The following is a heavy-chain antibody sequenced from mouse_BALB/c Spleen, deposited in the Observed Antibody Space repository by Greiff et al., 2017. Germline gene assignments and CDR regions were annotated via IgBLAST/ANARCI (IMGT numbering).Heavy chain of an antibody. J-gene: IGHJ1*01. Sequence: LQESGAELAKPGASVKMSCKASGYTFTSYWMHWVKQRPGQGLEWIGYINPSTGYTEYNQKFKDKATLTADKSSSTAYMQLSSLTSEDSAVYYCANYGNYIWYFDVWGAGTTVTVSS. D-gene: IGHD2-1*01. CDR3: ANYGNYIWYFDV. CDR2: INPSTGYT. CDR1: GYTFTSYW. V-gene: IGHV1-7*01.